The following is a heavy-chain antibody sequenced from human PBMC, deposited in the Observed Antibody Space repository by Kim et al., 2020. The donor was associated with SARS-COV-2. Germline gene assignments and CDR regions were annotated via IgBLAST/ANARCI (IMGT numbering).Heavy chain of an antibody. Sequence: SVKVSCKAYGDNFDTYGFSWVRQAPGQGLEWMGRILPIVGIINYAENFQGRLTIRAAESTGTVYMELNSLTSQDTAVFYCVTFASVRGVSFDSLGQGTL. CDR1: GDNFDTYG. J-gene: IGHJ4*02. CDR2: ILPIVGII. CDR3: VTFASVRGVSFDS. D-gene: IGHD3-10*02. V-gene: IGHV1-69*04.